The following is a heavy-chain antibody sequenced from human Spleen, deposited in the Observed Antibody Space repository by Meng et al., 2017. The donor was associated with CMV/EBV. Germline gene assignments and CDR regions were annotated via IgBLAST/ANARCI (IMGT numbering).Heavy chain of an antibody. Sequence: ASVKVSCKASGYTFFTYGVSWVRQAPGQGLEWMGWINPNSGGTNYAQKFQGRVTMTRDTSISTASMELNSLTSDDTATYYCARDRDISSAMDWGYWGQGTLVTVSS. CDR2: INPNSGGT. CDR3: ARDRDISSAMDWGY. CDR1: GYTFFTYG. J-gene: IGHJ4*02. D-gene: IGHD3/OR15-3a*01. V-gene: IGHV1-2*02.